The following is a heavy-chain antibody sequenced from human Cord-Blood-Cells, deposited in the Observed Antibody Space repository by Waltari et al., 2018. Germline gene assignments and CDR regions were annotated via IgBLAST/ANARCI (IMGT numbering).Heavy chain of an antibody. D-gene: IGHD6-13*01. J-gene: IGHJ5*02. CDR1: GGSISSGGYY. V-gene: IGHV4-31*03. Sequence: QVQLQESGSGLVKPSQTLSLTCTVSGGSISSGGYYWSWIRQHPGKGLEWIGYIYYSGSTYYNPSLKSRVTISVDTSKNQFSLKLSSVTAADTAMYYCARGRWGSSWYHNWFDPWGQGTLVTVSS. CDR2: IYYSGST. CDR3: ARGRWGSSWYHNWFDP.